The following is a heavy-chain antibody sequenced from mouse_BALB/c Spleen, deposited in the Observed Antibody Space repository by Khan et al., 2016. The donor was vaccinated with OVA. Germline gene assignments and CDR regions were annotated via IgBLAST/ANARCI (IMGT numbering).Heavy chain of an antibody. D-gene: IGHD2-13*01. Sequence: VQLKESGGGLVKPGGSLKLSCEASGFTFSDYYMYWVRQTPEKRLEWVATISDGGSYTYYPDSVKGRFTISRDDVKNSLYLRMSSLKSEDTAMYYCTRGYYGDPFAYWGQGTLVTVSA. J-gene: IGHJ3*01. CDR1: GFTFSDYY. CDR3: TRGYYGDPFAY. CDR2: ISDGGSYT. V-gene: IGHV5-4*02.